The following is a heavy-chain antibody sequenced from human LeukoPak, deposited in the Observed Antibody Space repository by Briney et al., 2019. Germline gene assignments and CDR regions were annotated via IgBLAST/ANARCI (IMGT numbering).Heavy chain of an antibody. CDR2: INHSGST. V-gene: IGHV4-34*01. CDR1: GGSFSGYY. J-gene: IGHJ4*02. CDR3: ARLLYYDYVWRSYRPKFVDY. Sequence: PSETLSLTCAVYGGSFSGYYWSWIRQPPGKGLEWIGEINHSGSTNYNPSLKSRVTISVDTSKNQFSLKLSSVTAADTAVYYCARLLYYDYVWRSYRPKFVDYWGQGTLVTVSS. D-gene: IGHD3-16*02.